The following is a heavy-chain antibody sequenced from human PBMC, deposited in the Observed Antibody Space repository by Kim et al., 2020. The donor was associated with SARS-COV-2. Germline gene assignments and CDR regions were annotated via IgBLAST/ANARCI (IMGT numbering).Heavy chain of an antibody. CDR3: ARDRGAVGRDYYYYGMDV. Sequence: ASVKVSCKASGYTFTGDYIHWVRQAPGQGLEWLGWINPNSGGTNYAQKFQGRVTMTRDTSIRTAYMELTRLRSDDTAVYYCARDRGAVGRDYYYYGMDVWGQGTTVT. D-gene: IGHD6-19*01. V-gene: IGHV1-2*02. CDR2: INPNSGGT. J-gene: IGHJ6*02. CDR1: GYTFTGDY.